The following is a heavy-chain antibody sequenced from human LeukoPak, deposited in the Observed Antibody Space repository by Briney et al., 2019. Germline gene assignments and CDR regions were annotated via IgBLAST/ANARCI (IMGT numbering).Heavy chain of an antibody. CDR1: GFTFSSYS. V-gene: IGHV3-21*01. CDR2: ISSSSSYI. J-gene: IGHJ4*02. CDR3: ARIGWSSSSPFDY. Sequence: GGSLRLSCSASGFTFSSYSMNWVRQAPGKGLEWVSSISSSSSYIYYADSVKGRFTISRDNAKNSLYLQMNSLRAEDTAVYYCARIGWSSSSPFDYWGQGTLVTVSS. D-gene: IGHD6-13*01.